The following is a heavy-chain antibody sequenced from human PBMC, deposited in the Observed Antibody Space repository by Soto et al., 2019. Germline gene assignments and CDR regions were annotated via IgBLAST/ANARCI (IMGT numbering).Heavy chain of an antibody. J-gene: IGHJ3*02. Sequence: SETLSLTCTVSGGSISSDYWSWIRQPPGKGLEWIGYIYYGGSTHSNPSLKSRVIISLDTSKNQFSLKLSSVTAADTAVYYCARVWGGAFDIWGQGTMVTVS. D-gene: IGHD3-10*01. CDR3: ARVWGGAFDI. CDR2: IYYGGST. CDR1: GGSISSDY. V-gene: IGHV4-59*12.